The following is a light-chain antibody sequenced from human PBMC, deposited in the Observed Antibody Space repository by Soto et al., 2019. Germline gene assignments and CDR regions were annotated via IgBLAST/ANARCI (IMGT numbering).Light chain of an antibody. J-gene: IGKJ3*01. CDR3: QQSYSTPRT. CDR1: RSIVSF. Sequence: DIQMIQSPSSLSASVGDRVTISCRASRSIVSFLNWYHQRPGAAPKRLIYAASTLQSGVPSRFSGRGSGTDFTLTISSLQPEDFGTYYCQQSYSTPRTFSPGTKVEIK. CDR2: AAS. V-gene: IGKV1-39*01.